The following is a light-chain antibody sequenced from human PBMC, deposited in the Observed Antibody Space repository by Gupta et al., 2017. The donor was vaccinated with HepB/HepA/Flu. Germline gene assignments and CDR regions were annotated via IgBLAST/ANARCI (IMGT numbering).Light chain of an antibody. Sequence: IVLTQSPATLSLSPGERATLSCRASQSVSSYLAWYQQKPGQAPRLLIYDASNRATGIPARFSGSGSGTDFTLTISSLEPEDFAVYYCQQRSNWPPITFGQGTRLENK. CDR2: DAS. J-gene: IGKJ5*01. CDR3: QQRSNWPPIT. V-gene: IGKV3-11*01. CDR1: QSVSSY.